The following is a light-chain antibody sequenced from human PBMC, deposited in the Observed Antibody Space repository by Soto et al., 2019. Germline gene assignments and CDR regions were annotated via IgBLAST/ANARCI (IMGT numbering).Light chain of an antibody. V-gene: IGKV2-30*01. Sequence: DVVLTQSPLSLPVALGQPASISCRSSQSLVFSDGNTYLNWFQQRPGQSPRRLIYKVSNRDSGVPDRFSGSGSGTVFTLKISRVEAEDVGVYYCMQGTRWLWTFGQGTKVEIK. CDR3: MQGTRWLWT. CDR1: QSLVFSDGNTY. CDR2: KVS. J-gene: IGKJ1*01.